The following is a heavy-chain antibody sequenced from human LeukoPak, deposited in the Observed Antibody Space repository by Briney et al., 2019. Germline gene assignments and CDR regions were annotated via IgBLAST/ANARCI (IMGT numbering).Heavy chain of an antibody. D-gene: IGHD6-13*01. Sequence: SETLSLTCTVSGGSISSYYWSWIRQPPGKGLEWIGYIYYSGSTNYNPSLKSRVTISVDTSKNQFSLKLSSMTAADTAVYYCARDRSSSWYGRGFDYWGQGTLVTVSS. CDR2: IYYSGST. CDR3: ARDRSSSWYGRGFDY. V-gene: IGHV4-59*01. J-gene: IGHJ4*02. CDR1: GGSISSYY.